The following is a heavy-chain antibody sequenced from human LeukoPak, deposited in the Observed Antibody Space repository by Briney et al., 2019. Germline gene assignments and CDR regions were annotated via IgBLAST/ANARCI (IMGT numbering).Heavy chain of an antibody. D-gene: IGHD7-27*01. V-gene: IGHV3-48*03. CDR1: GFAVSSYE. CDR2: ISTSGNVI. Sequence: GGSLGLSCAASGFAVSSYEMNWIRQAPGKGLEWVAYISTSGNVIYYADSVKGRFTISRGNARNSLYLQMNSLRAEDTAIYYCARDAAPGVANPVLLDYWGQGTLVTVSS. CDR3: ARDAAPGVANPVLLDY. J-gene: IGHJ4*02.